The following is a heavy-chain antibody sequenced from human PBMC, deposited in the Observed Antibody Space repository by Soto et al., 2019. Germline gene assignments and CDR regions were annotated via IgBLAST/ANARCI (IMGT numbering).Heavy chain of an antibody. V-gene: IGHV3-9*01. J-gene: IGHJ6*03. CDR2: ISWNSGSI. Sequence: GGSLRLSCASSGFTFDDYAMHWVRQAPGKGLEWVSGISWNSGSIGYADSVKGRFTISRDNAKNSLYLQMNSLRAKDTALYYCARMPDYYYYMDVWGKGTTVTVSS. CDR1: GFTFDDYA. D-gene: IGHD2-15*01. CDR3: ARMPDYYYYMDV.